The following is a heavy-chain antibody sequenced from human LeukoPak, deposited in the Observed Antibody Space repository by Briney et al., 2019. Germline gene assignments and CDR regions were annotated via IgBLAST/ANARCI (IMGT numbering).Heavy chain of an antibody. V-gene: IGHV4-34*01. CDR2: INHSGST. J-gene: IGHJ4*02. D-gene: IGHD3-22*01. Sequence: SETLSLTCAIYGGSFSGYYWSWIRQPPGKGLEWIGEINHSGSTNYNPSLKSRVTISVDTSKNQFSLKLSSVTAADTAVYYCARGGRLLKWGQGTLVTVSS. CDR1: GGSFSGYY. CDR3: ARGGRLLK.